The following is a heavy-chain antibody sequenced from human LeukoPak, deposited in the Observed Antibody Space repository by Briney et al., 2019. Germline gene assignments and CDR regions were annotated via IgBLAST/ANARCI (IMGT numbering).Heavy chain of an antibody. J-gene: IGHJ1*01. CDR3: AKELEDIVVVPAAPSGYFQH. V-gene: IGHV3-30*02. CDR2: IRYDGSNK. CDR1: GFTFSSYT. D-gene: IGHD2-2*01. Sequence: GGSLRLSCVASGFTFSSYTMHWVRQAPGKGLEWVAFIRYDGSNKYYADSVKGRFTISRDNSKNTLYLQMNSLRAEDTAVYYCAKELEDIVVVPAAPSGYFQHWGQGTLVTVSS.